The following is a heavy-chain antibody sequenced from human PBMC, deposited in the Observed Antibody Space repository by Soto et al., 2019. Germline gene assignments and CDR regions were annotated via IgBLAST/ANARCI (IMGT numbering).Heavy chain of an antibody. V-gene: IGHV3-21*01. CDR3: APVAGNI. D-gene: IGHD6-19*01. CDR2: ISSSSSYL. CDR1: GFTFRTYS. J-gene: IGHJ4*02. Sequence: EVQLVESGGGLVKPGGSLRLSCAASGFTFRTYSMNWVRQAPGKGLEWVSSISSSSSYLYYADSVKGRFTISRDNAKNSLCRQMNSLRAEDTAVYYCAPVAGNIWGQGTLVTVSS.